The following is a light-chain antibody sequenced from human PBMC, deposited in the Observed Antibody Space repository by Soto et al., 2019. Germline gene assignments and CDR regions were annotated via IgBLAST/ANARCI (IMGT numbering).Light chain of an antibody. V-gene: IGKV1-33*01. J-gene: IGKJ5*01. CDR3: QQYKHLIT. CDR1: QDISNY. CDR2: AAS. Sequence: DIPMTQSPSSLSASVGDRVTITCQARQDISNYLNWYQQKPGKAPNLLIYAASNLETGVPSRFSGSGSGTDFTFTITSLQPEDIATYYCQQYKHLITFGQGTRLEIK.